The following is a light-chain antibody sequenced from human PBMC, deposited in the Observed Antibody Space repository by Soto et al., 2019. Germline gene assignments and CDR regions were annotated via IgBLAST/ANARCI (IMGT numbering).Light chain of an antibody. CDR3: QQCVSSWT. CDR1: QSVSSSN. J-gene: IGKJ1*01. Sequence: EIVLTQSPGTLSLSPGERATLSCRASQSVSSSNLAWYQQKPGQAPRLLIYGASSRATGIPDRFSGSGSGTDFTLTISRLEPEDFAVYYCQQCVSSWTFGQGTKV. CDR2: GAS. V-gene: IGKV3-20*01.